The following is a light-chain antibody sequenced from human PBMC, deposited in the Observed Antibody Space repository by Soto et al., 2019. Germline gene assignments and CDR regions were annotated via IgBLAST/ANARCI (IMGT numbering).Light chain of an antibody. Sequence: QSVLTQPISASGTPGQRVTISCSGGSSNIGSNYVYWYQQLPGTAPKLLIYRDNQRPSGVPERLFGSKSGTSASLAITGLRSDDDADYYCAAWDDSLNVWVFGGGTKLTVL. CDR1: SSNIGSNY. J-gene: IGLJ3*02. CDR2: RDN. CDR3: AAWDDSLNVWV. V-gene: IGLV1-47*01.